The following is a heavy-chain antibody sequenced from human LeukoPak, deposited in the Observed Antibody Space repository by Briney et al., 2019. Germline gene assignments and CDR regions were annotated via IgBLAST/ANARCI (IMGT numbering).Heavy chain of an antibody. V-gene: IGHV3-9*01. CDR2: ISWNSGKI. CDR3: TKDSGRYSSANDH. D-gene: IGHD6-25*01. J-gene: IGHJ4*02. Sequence: PGRSLRLSCAASGFTFDDYAMHWVRQAPGKGLEWVSSISWNSGKIGYADSVKGRFTISRGNAKNSLYLQMNSLRVEDTALYYCTKDSGRYSSANDHWGQGTLVTVSS. CDR1: GFTFDDYA.